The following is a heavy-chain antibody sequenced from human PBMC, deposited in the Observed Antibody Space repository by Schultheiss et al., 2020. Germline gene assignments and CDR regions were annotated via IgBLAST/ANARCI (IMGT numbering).Heavy chain of an antibody. D-gene: IGHD6-19*01. CDR2: ISAYNGNT. V-gene: IGHV1-18*04. J-gene: IGHJ4*02. CDR3: AKVSSGWYGGHFDY. CDR1: GYTFTSYG. Sequence: ASVKVSCKASGYTFTSYGISWVRQAPGQGLEWMGWISAYNGNTNYAQKFQRRVTMTRNTSISTAYMELSSLRAEDTAVYYCAKVSSGWYGGHFDYWGQGTLVSGFS.